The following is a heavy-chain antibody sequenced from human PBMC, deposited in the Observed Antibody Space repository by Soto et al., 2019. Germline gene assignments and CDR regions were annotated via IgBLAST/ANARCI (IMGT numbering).Heavy chain of an antibody. V-gene: IGHV3-43*01. D-gene: IGHD2-2*01. CDR2: IGRDGIYT. Sequence: EVQLVESGGAVVQPGGSLRLSCAASGFTFDDFSMHWVRQAPGKGLEWVSLIGRDGIYTYYADSVKGRFTISRDNSKNSLYLQMNSLTTEDSAFYCCAKEKHDASWTSFDYWGQGTLVTVSS. J-gene: IGHJ4*02. CDR1: GFTFDDFS. CDR3: AKEKHDASWTSFDY.